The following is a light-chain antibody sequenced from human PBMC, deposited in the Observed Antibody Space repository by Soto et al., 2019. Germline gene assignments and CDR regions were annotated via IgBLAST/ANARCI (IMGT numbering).Light chain of an antibody. V-gene: IGKV3-20*01. CDR1: QSVSSN. J-gene: IGKJ1*01. Sequence: EIVLTQSPGTLSLSPGERATLSCRASQSVSSNLAWYQQKPGQAPRLLISGASIRATGIPDRFSGSGSGTDFTLTISRLEPEDFAVYYCQQYGPSRTFGQGTKVDIK. CDR3: QQYGPSRT. CDR2: GAS.